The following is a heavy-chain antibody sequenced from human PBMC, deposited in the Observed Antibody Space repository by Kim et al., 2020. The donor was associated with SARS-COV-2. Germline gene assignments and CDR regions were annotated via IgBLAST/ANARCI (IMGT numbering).Heavy chain of an antibody. V-gene: IGHV3-30*01. CDR3: TRNRAIGNNYYGMDV. D-gene: IGHD3-22*01. J-gene: IGHJ6*02. Sequence: MKRRVTISRDNSKNTLYLQMQLNSLRGEDTAVYYCTRNRAIGNNYYGMDVWGQGTTVTVSS.